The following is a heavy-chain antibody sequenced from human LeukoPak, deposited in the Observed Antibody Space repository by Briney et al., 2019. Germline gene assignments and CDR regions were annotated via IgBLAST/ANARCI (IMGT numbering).Heavy chain of an antibody. CDR3: ARGDHFLDYYYYGMDV. CDR1: GFTFSSYW. D-gene: IGHD2/OR15-2a*01. V-gene: IGHV3-74*01. CDR2: INSDGSST. J-gene: IGHJ6*02. Sequence: GGSLRLSCAASGFTFSSYWMHWVRQAPGKGLVWVSRINSDGSSTSYADSVKGRFTISRDNAKNSLYLQMNSLRAEDTAVYYCARGDHFLDYYYYGMDVWGQGTTVTVSS.